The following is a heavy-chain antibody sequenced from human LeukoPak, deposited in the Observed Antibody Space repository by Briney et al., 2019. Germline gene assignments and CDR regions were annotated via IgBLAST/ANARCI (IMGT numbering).Heavy chain of an antibody. CDR1: GLTFSDAW. V-gene: IGHV3-7*03. CDR2: IKQDGSEK. J-gene: IGHJ4*02. D-gene: IGHD3-22*01. CDR3: ARQVTDRSSGYYY. Sequence: GGSLRLSCEVSGLTFSDAWMNWVRQAPGKGLEWVANIKQDGSEKYYVDSVKGRFTISRDNAKNSLYLQMNSLRAEDTAVYYCARQVTDRSSGYYYWGQGTLVTVSS.